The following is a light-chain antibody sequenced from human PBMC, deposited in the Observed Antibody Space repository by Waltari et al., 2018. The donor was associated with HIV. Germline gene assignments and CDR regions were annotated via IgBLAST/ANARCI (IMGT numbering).Light chain of an antibody. V-gene: IGKV4-1*01. CDR3: QQYYSTPWT. CDR1: QSVLYRSNNKEY. CDR2: WAS. Sequence: IVMTQSPDSLTVSLGERATINCKSSQSVLYRSNNKEYLAWYQHKPGQPPKLLLYWASTRESGVPDRFSGSGSGTDFTLTISGLQAEDVAVYYCQQYYSTPWTFGQGTRVEIK. J-gene: IGKJ1*01.